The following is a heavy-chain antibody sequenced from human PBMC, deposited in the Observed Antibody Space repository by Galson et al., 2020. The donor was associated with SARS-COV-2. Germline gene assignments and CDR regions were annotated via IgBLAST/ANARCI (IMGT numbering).Heavy chain of an antibody. CDR3: VKDEVAVAGTFDY. CDR2: ISGSGSSA. CDR1: GFTFSNHA. D-gene: IGHD6-19*01. Sequence: GGSLRLSCAASGFTFSNHAMSWVRQVPGKGLEWVSAISGSGSSAYYADSVKGRFTISRDNSKNTLYLQMNSLRDEDTAVYYCVKDEVAVAGTFDYWGQGSLVTVSS. V-gene: IGHV3-23*01. J-gene: IGHJ4*02.